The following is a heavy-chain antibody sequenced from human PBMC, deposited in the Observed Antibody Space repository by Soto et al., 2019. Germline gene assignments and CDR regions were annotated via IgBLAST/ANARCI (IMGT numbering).Heavy chain of an antibody. CDR3: MRSHGAY. CDR2: ISYSGTA. J-gene: IGHJ4*02. CDR1: GGSVSSGPYH. V-gene: IGHV4-61*01. D-gene: IGHD2-8*01. Sequence: QVQLQESGPGLVKTSETLSLTCTVSGGSVSSGPYHWNWVRQPPGKGLEWIGHISYSGTANYNPSLRCRVIMATDTSMNQFSLRLTSVTAADTAVYYCMRSHGAYWGQGALVTVSP.